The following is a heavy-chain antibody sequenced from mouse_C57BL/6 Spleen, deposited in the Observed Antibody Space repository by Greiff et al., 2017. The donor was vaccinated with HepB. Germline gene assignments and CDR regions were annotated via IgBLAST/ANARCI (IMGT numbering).Heavy chain of an antibody. CDR1: GYTFTDYY. CDR3: ARSLRYPFDY. Sequence: VQLQQSGPELVKPGASVKISCKASGYTFTDYYMNWVKQSHGKSLEWIGDINPNNGGTSYNQKFKGKATLTVDKSSSTAYMELRSLTSEDSAVYYCARSLRYPFDYWGQGTTLTVSS. D-gene: IGHD1-1*01. CDR2: INPNNGGT. V-gene: IGHV1-26*01. J-gene: IGHJ2*01.